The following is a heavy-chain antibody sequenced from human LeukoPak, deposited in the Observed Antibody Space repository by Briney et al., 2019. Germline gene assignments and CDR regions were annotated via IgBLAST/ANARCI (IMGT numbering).Heavy chain of an antibody. J-gene: IGHJ4*02. CDR1: GFTFSNYW. D-gene: IGHD3-3*01. CDR3: ARDYDFWSGFFDY. V-gene: IGHV3-74*01. CDR2: INSDGSST. Sequence: TGGSLRLSCAASGFTFSNYWMHWVRQAPGKGLVWVSRINSDGSSTSYADSVKGRFTISRDNAKNTLSLQMNSLRAEDTAVYYCARDYDFWSGFFDYWGQGPLVTVSS.